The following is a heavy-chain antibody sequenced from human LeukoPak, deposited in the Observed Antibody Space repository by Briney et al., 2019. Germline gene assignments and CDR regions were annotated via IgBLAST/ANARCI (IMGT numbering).Heavy chain of an antibody. CDR1: GFTFSSYG. Sequence: GGSLRLSCAASGFTFSSYGMHWVRQAPGKGLVWVSRITSDGSGTSYADSVKGRFTISRDIPKNTLFLQMNSLRAEDTAVYYCATTLGVEVYYYYYGMDVWGQGTTVTVSS. CDR3: ATTLGVEVYYYYYGMDV. J-gene: IGHJ6*02. CDR2: ITSDGSGT. V-gene: IGHV3-74*01. D-gene: IGHD4-17*01.